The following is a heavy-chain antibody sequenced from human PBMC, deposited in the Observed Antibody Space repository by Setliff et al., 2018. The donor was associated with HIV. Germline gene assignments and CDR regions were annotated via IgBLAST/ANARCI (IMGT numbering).Heavy chain of an antibody. CDR2: IYDSGSP. D-gene: IGHD3-16*01. J-gene: IGHJ5*01. V-gene: IGHV4-34*11. Sequence: PSETLSLTCAVYGGSFSGYYWSWIRQPPGKGLEWIGYIYDSGSPKYNPSLKSRLTISVDTSKNQFSLSLNSVTAADTAVYFCARGGAVSADFDSWGQGTLVTVSS. CDR1: GGSFSGYY. CDR3: ARGGAVSADFDS.